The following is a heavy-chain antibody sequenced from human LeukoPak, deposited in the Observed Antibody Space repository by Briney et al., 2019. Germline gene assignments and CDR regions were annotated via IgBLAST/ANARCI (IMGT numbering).Heavy chain of an antibody. CDR3: ARDKGPYYFDQ. CDR2: IWNDGSQK. Sequence: GRSLRLSCAASGFTFSSYGMHWVRQAPGKGLEWVAVIWNDGSQKYYADSVKGRFTISRDNSKNTLYLQMNSPRAEDTAVYYCARDKGPYYFDQWGQGTLLTVSS. J-gene: IGHJ4*02. V-gene: IGHV3-33*01. CDR1: GFTFSSYG.